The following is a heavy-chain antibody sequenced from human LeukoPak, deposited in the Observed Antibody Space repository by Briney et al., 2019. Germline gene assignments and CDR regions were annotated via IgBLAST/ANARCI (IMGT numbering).Heavy chain of an antibody. Sequence: ASVTVSCTASGYTFTSYYMHWVRQAPGQGLEWMGIINPSGGSTSYAQKFQGRVTMTRDTSTSTVYMKLSSLRSEDTAVYYCARDLSGSFTAPDYWGQGTLVTVSS. V-gene: IGHV1-46*01. D-gene: IGHD1-26*01. CDR1: GYTFTSYY. CDR2: INPSGGST. J-gene: IGHJ4*02. CDR3: ARDLSGSFTAPDY.